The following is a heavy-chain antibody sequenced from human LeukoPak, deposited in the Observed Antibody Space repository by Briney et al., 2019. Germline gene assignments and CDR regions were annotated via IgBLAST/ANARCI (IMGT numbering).Heavy chain of an antibody. V-gene: IGHV3-30*02. CDR1: GFTFSSYG. Sequence: GGSLRLSCAASGFTFSSYGMHWVRQAPGKGLEWVAFIRYDGSNKYYADSVKGRFTISRDNSKNTLYLQMNSLRAEDTAVYYCAKDFARSSTRTNYDFWSGYQPVDAFDIWGQGTMVTVSS. CDR2: IRYDGSNK. D-gene: IGHD3-3*01. J-gene: IGHJ3*02. CDR3: AKDFARSSTRTNYDFWSGYQPVDAFDI.